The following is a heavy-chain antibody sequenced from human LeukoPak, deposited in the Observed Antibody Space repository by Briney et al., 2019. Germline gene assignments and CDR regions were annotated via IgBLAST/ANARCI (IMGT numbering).Heavy chain of an antibody. J-gene: IGHJ6*03. CDR1: GFTFSSYA. CDR2: ISGSGGST. Sequence: GGSLRLSCAASGFTFSSYAMSWVRQAPGKGLEWVSAISGSGGSTYYADSVKGRFTIPRDNSKNTLYLQMNSLRAEGTAVYYCANAAAPLAYYYMDVWGKGTTVTVSS. D-gene: IGHD2-2*01. CDR3: ANAAAPLAYYYMDV. V-gene: IGHV3-23*01.